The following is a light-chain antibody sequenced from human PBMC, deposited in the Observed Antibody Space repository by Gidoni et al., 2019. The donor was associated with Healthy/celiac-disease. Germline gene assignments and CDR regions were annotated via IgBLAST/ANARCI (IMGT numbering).Light chain of an antibody. J-gene: IGKJ2*01. CDR1: QSFSSY. CDR3: QQSYITPYT. CDR2: SAS. V-gene: IGKV1-39*01. Sequence: DIQMPQSPSSLAASVGDRVTITCRASQSFSSYLNWYQQKPGEAPKLLIYSASSLQSGVPSRFRGSGSVTEFTLTISILQPEDFATCYCQQSYITPYTFGQXTKLEIK.